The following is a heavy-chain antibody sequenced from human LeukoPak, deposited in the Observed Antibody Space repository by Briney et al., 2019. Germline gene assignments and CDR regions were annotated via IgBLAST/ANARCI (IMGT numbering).Heavy chain of an antibody. J-gene: IGHJ4*02. CDR3: ARSLHISAPFDA. D-gene: IGHD2-21*01. Sequence: GGSLRLSCAASGFTFSSYGIHWVRQAPGKGLEWVAFIRYDGRNKYYADSVKGRFTISRDNAKNSLYLNIHSLRAEDTAVYYCARSLHISAPFDAWGQGTLVTVSS. CDR2: IRYDGRNK. CDR1: GFTFSSYG. V-gene: IGHV3-30*02.